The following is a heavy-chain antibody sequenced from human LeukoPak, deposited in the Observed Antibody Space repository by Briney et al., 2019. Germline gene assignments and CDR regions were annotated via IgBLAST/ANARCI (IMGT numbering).Heavy chain of an antibody. J-gene: IGHJ5*02. V-gene: IGHV4-4*02. Sequence: SETLSLTCAVSGGSISSSNWWSWVRQPPGKGLEWIGEIYHSGSTNYNPSLKSRVTISVDKSKNQFSLKLSSVTAADTAVYYCARGRDCSGGSCYSDYWFDPWGQGTLVTVSS. CDR2: IYHSGST. CDR3: ARGRDCSGGSCYSDYWFDP. CDR1: GGSISSSNW. D-gene: IGHD2-15*01.